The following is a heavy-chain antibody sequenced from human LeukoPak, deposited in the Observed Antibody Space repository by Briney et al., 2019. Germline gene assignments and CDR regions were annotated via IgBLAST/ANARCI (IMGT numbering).Heavy chain of an antibody. CDR2: IYSGGST. V-gene: IGHV3-53*01. Sequence: GGSLRLSCAASGFTVSSNYMSWVRQAPGKGLEWASVIYSGGSTYYADSVKGRFTISRDNSKNTLYLQMNSLRAEDTAVYCCARLKTGDLSGDYWGQGTLVTVSS. J-gene: IGHJ4*02. D-gene: IGHD7-27*01. CDR1: GFTVSSNY. CDR3: ARLKTGDLSGDY.